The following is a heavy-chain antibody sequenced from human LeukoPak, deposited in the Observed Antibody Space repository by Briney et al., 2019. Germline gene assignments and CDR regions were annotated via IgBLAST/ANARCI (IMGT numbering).Heavy chain of an antibody. J-gene: IGHJ4*02. D-gene: IGHD2-2*02. V-gene: IGHV1-58*02. CDR1: GFTFTSSA. CDR2: IVVGSGNT. Sequence: SVKVSCKASGFTFTSSAMQWVRQARGQRLEWIGWIVVGSGNTNYAQKFQERVTITRDMSTSTAYMELSSLRSEDTAVYYCAAVGYCSSTSCYTEFDYWGQGTLVTVSS. CDR3: AAVGYCSSTSCYTEFDY.